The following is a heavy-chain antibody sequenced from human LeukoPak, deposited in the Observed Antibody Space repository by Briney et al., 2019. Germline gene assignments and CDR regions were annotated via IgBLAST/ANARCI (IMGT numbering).Heavy chain of an antibody. J-gene: IGHJ3*02. CDR2: IYHSGST. V-gene: IGHV4-38-2*01. D-gene: IGHD3-10*01. Sequence: SETLSLTCAVSGYSISSGYYWGWIRQPPGKGLEWIGSIYHSGSTYYNPSLKSRVSISVDTSKNQFSLKLSSVTAADTAVYYCARRADYYGSGIFAFDIWGQGTMVPVSS. CDR3: ARRADYYGSGIFAFDI. CDR1: GYSISSGYY.